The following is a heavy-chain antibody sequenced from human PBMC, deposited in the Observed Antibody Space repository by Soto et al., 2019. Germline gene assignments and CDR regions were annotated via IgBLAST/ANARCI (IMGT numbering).Heavy chain of an antibody. D-gene: IGHD3-3*01. CDR2: IYPGDSDT. Sequence: GESLKISCKGSGYSFTSYWIGWVRQMPGKGLEWMGIIYPGDSDTRYSPSFQGQVTISADKSISTAYLQWSSLKASDTAMYYCATTLRFLEWSTPGTADYGGQGTLVTVSS. CDR1: GYSFTSYW. V-gene: IGHV5-51*01. J-gene: IGHJ4*02. CDR3: ATTLRFLEWSTPGTADY.